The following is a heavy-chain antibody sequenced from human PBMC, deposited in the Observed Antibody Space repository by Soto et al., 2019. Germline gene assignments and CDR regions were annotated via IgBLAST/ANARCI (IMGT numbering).Heavy chain of an antibody. CDR1: RYTFPNYV. J-gene: IGHJ6*02. CDR2: ISAYNGNT. Sequence: SVKVSFQGSRYTFPNYVISWVRPAAVQGLEWMGWISAYNGNTNYAQKLQGRVTMTTDTSTSTAYMEPRSLRSNDTAVYYCERTKVRGALGYYYSYVMDVWGQGTTGTVSS. CDR3: ERTKVRGALGYYYSYVMDV. V-gene: IGHV1-18*04. D-gene: IGHD3-10*01.